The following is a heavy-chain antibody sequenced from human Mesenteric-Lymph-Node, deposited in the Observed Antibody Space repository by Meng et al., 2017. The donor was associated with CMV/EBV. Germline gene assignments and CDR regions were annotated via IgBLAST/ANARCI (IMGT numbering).Heavy chain of an antibody. CDR1: GFSLSTYW. J-gene: IGHJ4*02. V-gene: IGHV3-74*01. Sequence: SCAGVGFSLSTYWMHWVRQTPGKGLVWVSRINSDGSRTSYADSVKGRFTISRHNAKNTLYLQMNSLRVEDTAVYYCALYDLLTGYHQFWGQGTLVTVSS. D-gene: IGHD3-9*01. CDR2: INSDGSRT. CDR3: ALYDLLTGYHQF.